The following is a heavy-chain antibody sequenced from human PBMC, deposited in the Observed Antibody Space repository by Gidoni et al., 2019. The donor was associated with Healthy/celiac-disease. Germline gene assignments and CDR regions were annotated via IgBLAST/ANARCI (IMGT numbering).Heavy chain of an antibody. D-gene: IGHD5-12*01. V-gene: IGHV4-34*01. Sequence: QVQLQQWGAGLLKPSETLSLTCAVCGGSFSGYYWSWIRQPPGKGLEWIGEINHSGSTNYNPSLKSRVTISVDTSKNQFSLKLSSVTAADTAVYYCASGWLQFGAWGQGTLVTVSS. CDR1: GGSFSGYY. J-gene: IGHJ5*02. CDR2: INHSGST. CDR3: ASGWLQFGA.